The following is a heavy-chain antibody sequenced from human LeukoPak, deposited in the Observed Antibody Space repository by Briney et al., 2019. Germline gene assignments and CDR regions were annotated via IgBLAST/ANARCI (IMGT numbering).Heavy chain of an antibody. CDR2: ISGSGGST. D-gene: IGHD6-13*01. Sequence: GGSLRLSCAASGFTFSSYAMSWVRQAPGKGLEWVSAISGSGGSTYYADSVKGRFTISRDNSKTTLYLQMNSLRAEDTAVYYCAKGRSSSWYVGDWFDPWGQGTLVTVSS. J-gene: IGHJ5*02. CDR1: GFTFSSYA. CDR3: AKGRSSSWYVGDWFDP. V-gene: IGHV3-23*01.